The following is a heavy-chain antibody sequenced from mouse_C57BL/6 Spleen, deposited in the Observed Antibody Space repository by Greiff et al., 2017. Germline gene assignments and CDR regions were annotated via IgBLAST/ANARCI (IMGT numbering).Heavy chain of an antibody. Sequence: DVTLVESGGGLVKPGGSLKLSCAASGFTFSDYGMHWVRQAPEKGLEWVAYISSGSSTIYYADTVKGRFTISRDNAKNTLFLQMTSLRSEDTAMYYCARAENYYAMDYWGQGTSVTVSS. V-gene: IGHV5-17*01. CDR2: ISSGSSTI. CDR1: GFTFSDYG. CDR3: ARAENYYAMDY. J-gene: IGHJ4*01.